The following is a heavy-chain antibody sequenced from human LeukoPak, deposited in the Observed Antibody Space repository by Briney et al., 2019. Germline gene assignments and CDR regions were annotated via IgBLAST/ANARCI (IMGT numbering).Heavy chain of an antibody. CDR2: INHSGST. CDR3: ARVAVETMVRGIIGEFDH. V-gene: IGHV4-34*01. Sequence: SETLSLTCAVYGGSFSGYYWSWIRQPPGKGLEWIGEINHSGSTNYNPSLKSRVTISVDTSKKQFSLKLSSVTAADTAVYYCARVAVETMVRGIIGEFDHWGHGTLVTVSS. CDR1: GGSFSGYY. D-gene: IGHD3-10*01. J-gene: IGHJ4*01.